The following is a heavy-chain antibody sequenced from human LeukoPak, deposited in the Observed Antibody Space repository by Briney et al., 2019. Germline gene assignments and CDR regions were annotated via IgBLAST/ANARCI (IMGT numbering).Heavy chain of an antibody. D-gene: IGHD3-3*01. CDR1: GYTLTELS. CDR3: ATNRLTIFGVVAGFDP. V-gene: IGHV1-24*01. J-gene: IGHJ5*02. CDR2: FDPEDGET. Sequence: ASVKVSCKVSGYTLTELSMHWVRQAPGKGLEWMGGFDPEDGETIYAQKFQGRVTMTEDTSTDTAYMELSSLRSEGTAVYYCATNRLTIFGVVAGFDPWGQGTLVTVSS.